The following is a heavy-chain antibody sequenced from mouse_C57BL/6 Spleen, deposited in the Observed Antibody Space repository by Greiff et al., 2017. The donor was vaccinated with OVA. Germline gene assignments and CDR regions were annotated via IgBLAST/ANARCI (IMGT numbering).Heavy chain of an antibody. CDR3: ARGDSSGLFDY. Sequence: QVQLKQSGPELVKPGASVKISCKASGYAFSSSWMNWVKQRPGKGLEWIGRIYPGDGDTNYNGKFKGKATLTADKSSSTAYMQLSSLTSEDSAVYFCARGDSSGLFDYWGQGTTLTVSS. CDR1: GYAFSSSW. D-gene: IGHD3-2*02. V-gene: IGHV1-82*01. J-gene: IGHJ2*01. CDR2: IYPGDGDT.